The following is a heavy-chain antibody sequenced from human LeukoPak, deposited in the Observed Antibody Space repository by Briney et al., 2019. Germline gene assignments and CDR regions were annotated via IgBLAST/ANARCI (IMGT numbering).Heavy chain of an antibody. Sequence: SVKVSCKAPGGTFSSYAISWVRQAPGQGLEWMGGIIPIFGTANYAQKFQGRVTITTDESTSTAYMELSSLRSEDTAVYDCASGSYVWGSYRYTGPFDYWGRGTLVTVSS. CDR1: GGTFSSYA. CDR2: IIPIFGTA. V-gene: IGHV1-69*05. D-gene: IGHD3-16*02. J-gene: IGHJ4*02. CDR3: ASGSYVWGSYRYTGPFDY.